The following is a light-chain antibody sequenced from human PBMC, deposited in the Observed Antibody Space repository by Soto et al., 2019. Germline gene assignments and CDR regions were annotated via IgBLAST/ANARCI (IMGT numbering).Light chain of an antibody. J-gene: IGLJ1*01. CDR1: SSDIGDYNY. CDR2: EVS. Sequence: QSALTQPASVSGSPGQSITISCIGTSSDIGDYNYVSWYQQHPDKAPKLMIYEVSNRPPGVSNRFSGSKSGNTASLTISGLQAEDEGDYYCSSYTSNNTYVFGTGTKLTVL. V-gene: IGLV2-14*01. CDR3: SSYTSNNTYV.